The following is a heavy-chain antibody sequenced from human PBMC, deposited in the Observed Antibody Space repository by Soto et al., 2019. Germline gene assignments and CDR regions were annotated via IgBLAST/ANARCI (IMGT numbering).Heavy chain of an antibody. D-gene: IGHD3-10*01. CDR2: IYYSGNT. Sequence: SETLSLTSTVSGDSIDSSPFYWGWIRQAPGKGLEWMGTIYYSGNTYYNPSLKRRVALSVDTSKNQFSLRLTSVTAADTATYYCARHVDGVKYYNMDVWGKGTTVSVSS. J-gene: IGHJ6*03. CDR1: GDSIDSSPFY. CDR3: ARHVDGVKYYNMDV. V-gene: IGHV4-39*01.